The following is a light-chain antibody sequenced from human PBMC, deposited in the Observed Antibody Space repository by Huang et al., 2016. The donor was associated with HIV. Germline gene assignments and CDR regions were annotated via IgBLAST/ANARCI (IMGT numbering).Light chain of an antibody. CDR3: QQLNSYPEGFT. CDR1: QGISSY. J-gene: IGKJ3*01. Sequence: IQLTQSPSSLSAAVGDRVTITCLASQGISSYLAWYQQKPGKAPKRLIYAASTLQSGVPSRFSGSGSGTDFTLTISSLQPEDFATYYCQQLNSYPEGFTFGPGTKVDIK. CDR2: AAS. V-gene: IGKV1-9*01.